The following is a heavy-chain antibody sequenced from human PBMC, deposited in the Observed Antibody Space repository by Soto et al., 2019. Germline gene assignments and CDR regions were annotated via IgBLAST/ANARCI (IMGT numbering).Heavy chain of an antibody. V-gene: IGHV3-15*01. CDR2: IKSKTDGGTT. CDR3: TTDTGPVSGSYPY. Sequence: GGSLRLSCAASGFTFSNAWMSWVRQAPGKGLEWVGRIKSKTDGGTTDYAAPVKGRFTISRDDSKNTLYLQMNSLKTEDTAVYYCTTDTGPVSGSYPYWGQGTLVTVSS. CDR1: GFTFSNAW. D-gene: IGHD1-26*01. J-gene: IGHJ4*02.